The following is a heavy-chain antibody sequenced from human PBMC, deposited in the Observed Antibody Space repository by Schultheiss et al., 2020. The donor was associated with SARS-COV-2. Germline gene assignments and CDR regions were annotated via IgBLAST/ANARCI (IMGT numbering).Heavy chain of an antibody. D-gene: IGHD2-2*01. Sequence: ASVKVSCKASGYTFTNYAMNWVRQAPGQGLEWMGWINTNTGNPTYAQGFTGRFVFSLDTSVSTAYLQISSLKAEDTAVYYCARDCSSSSCYDHAFDIWGQGTMVTVSS. V-gene: IGHV7-4-1*02. CDR3: ARDCSSSSCYDHAFDI. CDR2: INTNTGNP. J-gene: IGHJ3*02. CDR1: GYTFTNYA.